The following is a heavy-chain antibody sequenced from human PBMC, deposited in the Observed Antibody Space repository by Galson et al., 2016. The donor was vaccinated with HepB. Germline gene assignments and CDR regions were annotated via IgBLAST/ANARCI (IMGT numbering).Heavy chain of an antibody. Sequence: ETLSLTCSVSGDSIRTSSHYWGWIRQPPGKGLEWIGHVYHSGSPYYNSSLQSRLTISVDTSKNHFSLHLASMTAADTAMYFWALGFFIDYWGQGILVTVS. CDR2: VYHSGSP. V-gene: IGHV4-39*02. J-gene: IGHJ4*02. CDR1: GDSIRTSSHY. D-gene: IGHD3-10*01. CDR3: ALGFFIDY.